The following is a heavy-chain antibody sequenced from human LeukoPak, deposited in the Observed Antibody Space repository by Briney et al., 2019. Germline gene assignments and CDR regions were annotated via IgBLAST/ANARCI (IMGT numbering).Heavy chain of an antibody. D-gene: IGHD6-13*01. Sequence: GGSLRLSCAASGFTFSDYYMTWIRQAPGKGLEWVSSISSSSSYIYYADSVKGRFTISRDNAKNSLYLQMNSLRAEDTAVYYCARDQAGSSSWLTLVNDAFDIWGQGTMVTVSS. V-gene: IGHV3-11*06. CDR1: GFTFSDYY. CDR3: ARDQAGSSSWLTLVNDAFDI. CDR2: ISSSSSYI. J-gene: IGHJ3*02.